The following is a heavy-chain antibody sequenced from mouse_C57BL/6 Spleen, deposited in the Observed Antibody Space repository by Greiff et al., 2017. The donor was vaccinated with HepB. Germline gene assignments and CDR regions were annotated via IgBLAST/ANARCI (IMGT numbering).Heavy chain of an antibody. D-gene: IGHD2-4*01. CDR2: ISSGSSTI. J-gene: IGHJ3*01. V-gene: IGHV5-17*01. CDR1: GFTFSDYG. Sequence: EVQGVESGGGLVKPGGSLKLSCAASGFTFSDYGMHWVRQAPEKGLEWVAYISSGSSTIYYADTVKGRFTISRDNAKNNLFLQMTSPRSEDTAMYYCARKGVYDYAEGFAYWGQGTLVTVSA. CDR3: ARKGVYDYAEGFAY.